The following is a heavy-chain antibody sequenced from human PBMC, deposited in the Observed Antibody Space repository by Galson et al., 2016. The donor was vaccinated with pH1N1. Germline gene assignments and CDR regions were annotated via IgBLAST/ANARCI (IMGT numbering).Heavy chain of an antibody. CDR1: GFTFSNYW. Sequence: SLRLSCAASGFTFSNYWTNWVRQAPGKGLEWVATINPAGGDIYYVDCVKGRFTVSRDNVKNSLYLQMNSLRAEDTAVYYCATSVTYCSGINCRLGFEYWGQGTLVTVSS. CDR2: INPAGGDI. CDR3: ATSVTYCSGINCRLGFEY. D-gene: IGHD2-2*01. J-gene: IGHJ4*02. V-gene: IGHV3-7*03.